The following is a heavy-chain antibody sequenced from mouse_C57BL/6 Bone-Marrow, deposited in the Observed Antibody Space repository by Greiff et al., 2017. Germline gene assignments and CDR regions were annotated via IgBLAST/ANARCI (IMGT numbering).Heavy chain of an antibody. Sequence: QVTLKVSGPGILQPSQTLSLTCSFSGFSLSTFGMGVGWIRQPSGKGLEWLAHIWWDDDKYYNPALKSRLTISKDTSTNQEFLQIANVDTADTATYYCARIAPHYYGSPHWYFDVWGTGTTVTVSS. CDR1: GFSLSTFGMG. D-gene: IGHD1-1*01. J-gene: IGHJ1*03. CDR3: ARIAPHYYGSPHWYFDV. V-gene: IGHV8-8*01. CDR2: IWWDDDK.